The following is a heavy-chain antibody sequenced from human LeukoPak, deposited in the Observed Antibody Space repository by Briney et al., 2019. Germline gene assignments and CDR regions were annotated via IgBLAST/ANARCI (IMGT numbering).Heavy chain of an antibody. CDR1: GFTFSSYG. D-gene: IGHD6-19*01. Sequence: GGSLRLSCAASGFTFSSYGMHWVRQAPSKGLEWVAFIRYDGSNKYYADSVKGRFTISRDNSKNTLYLQMNSLRAEDTAVYYCAKVGASIAVAGIDFWGQGTLVTVSS. J-gene: IGHJ4*02. V-gene: IGHV3-30*02. CDR3: AKVGASIAVAGIDF. CDR2: IRYDGSNK.